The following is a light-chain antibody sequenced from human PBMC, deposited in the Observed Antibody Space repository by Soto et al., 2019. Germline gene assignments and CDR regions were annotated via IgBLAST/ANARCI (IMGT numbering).Light chain of an antibody. Sequence: LMSQSPSSLSASVGDRVTITCRASQDLDKWLAWSQQKPGKAPNLLVYKSSTLRQGVPSRFSGSGSGTEYILTITDLQPDDFATYYCQHYSSYWTFGQGTVVEMK. CDR2: KSS. J-gene: IGKJ1*01. V-gene: IGKV1-5*01. CDR1: QDLDKW. CDR3: QHYSSYWT.